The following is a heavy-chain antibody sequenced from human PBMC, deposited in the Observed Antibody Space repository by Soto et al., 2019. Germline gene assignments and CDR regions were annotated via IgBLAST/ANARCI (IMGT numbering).Heavy chain of an antibody. CDR1: GFTFSSYS. V-gene: IGHV3-7*01. D-gene: IGHD3-9*01. Sequence: GGSLRLSCAASGFTFSSYSMNWVRQAPGKGLEWVVNIKEDGSEKYYVDSVKGRFTMSRDNAKNSLYLQMNSLRAEDTAVYYCARLVRYFDWPTYAFDIWGQGTMVTVSS. CDR3: ARLVRYFDWPTYAFDI. J-gene: IGHJ3*02. CDR2: IKEDGSEK.